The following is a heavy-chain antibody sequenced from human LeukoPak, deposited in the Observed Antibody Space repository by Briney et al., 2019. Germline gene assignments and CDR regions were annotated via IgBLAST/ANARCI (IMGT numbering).Heavy chain of an antibody. Sequence: KSGGSLRLSCAASGYTFSDYYMTWIRQAPGKGLEWISNINQNSYTIYYADSVKGRFTISRDNARSSLFLYMNSLRVEDTAVYYCARDRAVGASDSYDLWGPGTMVIVSS. CDR1: GYTFSDYY. CDR3: ARDRAVGASDSYDL. V-gene: IGHV3-11*01. CDR2: INQNSYTI. D-gene: IGHD4-23*01. J-gene: IGHJ3*01.